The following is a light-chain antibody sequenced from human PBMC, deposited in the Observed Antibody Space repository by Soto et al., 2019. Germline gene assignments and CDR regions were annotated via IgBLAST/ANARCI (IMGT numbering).Light chain of an antibody. J-gene: IGLJ2*01. V-gene: IGLV1-47*01. CDR1: SSNIGSNY. Sequence: QSVLTQPPSASGTPGQRVTISCSGSSSNIGSNYVYWYQQLPGTAPKLLIYRNNQRPSGVPDRFSGSKSGTSASLAISGLRSEDEADYYCVAWDDSLSGPSVVFGGGTKVTVL. CDR2: RNN. CDR3: VAWDDSLSGPSVV.